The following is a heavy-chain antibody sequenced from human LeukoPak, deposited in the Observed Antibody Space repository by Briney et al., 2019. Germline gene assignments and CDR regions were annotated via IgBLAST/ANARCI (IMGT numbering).Heavy chain of an antibody. CDR3: ARDKPYSGSYSGLDY. CDR2: IYTSGST. J-gene: IGHJ4*02. D-gene: IGHD1-26*01. V-gene: IGHV4-61*02. Sequence: SQTLSLTCTVSGGSFTSGSYYWSWIRQPAGKGLEWIGRIYTSGSTNCNPSLKSRVTMSVDTSKNQFSLKLSSVTAADTAVYYCARDKPYSGSYSGLDYWGQGTLVTVSS. CDR1: GGSFTSGSYY.